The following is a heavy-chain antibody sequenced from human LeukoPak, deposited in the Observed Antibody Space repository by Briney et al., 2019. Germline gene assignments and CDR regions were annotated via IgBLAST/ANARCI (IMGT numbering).Heavy chain of an antibody. D-gene: IGHD3-10*01. Sequence: PGGSLRLSCAASGFTFSSYAMHWVRQAPGKGLEWVAVISYDGSNKYYADSVKGRFTISRDNSKNTLYLQMNSLRAEDTVVYYCARSSRPAGAFDYWGQGTLVTVSS. J-gene: IGHJ4*02. V-gene: IGHV3-30-3*01. CDR3: ARSSRPAGAFDY. CDR2: ISYDGSNK. CDR1: GFTFSSYA.